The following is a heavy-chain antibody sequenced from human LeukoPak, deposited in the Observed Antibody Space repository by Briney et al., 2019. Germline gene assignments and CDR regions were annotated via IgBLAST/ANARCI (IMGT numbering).Heavy chain of an antibody. V-gene: IGHV4-59*01. J-gene: IGHJ3*02. D-gene: IGHD3-22*01. CDR2: ISYSGST. CDR1: GGSISSYY. CDR3: ARDDSSGFDI. Sequence: KPSETLSLTCTVSGGSISSYYWSWIRQPPGRGLEWIGYISYSGSTNYNPSLKSRVTMSVDTSKNQFSLKLRSVTAADTAVYYCARDDSSGFDIWGQGTMVTVSS.